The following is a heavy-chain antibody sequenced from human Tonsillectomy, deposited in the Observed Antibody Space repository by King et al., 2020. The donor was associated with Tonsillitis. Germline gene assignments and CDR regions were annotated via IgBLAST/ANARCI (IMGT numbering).Heavy chain of an antibody. CDR3: ARGVADDYGSGSYYWEF. V-gene: IGHV3-21*01. CDR1: GFTFSGYS. J-gene: IGHJ4*02. D-gene: IGHD3-10*01. Sequence: QLVQSGGGLVKPGGSLRLSCAASGFTFSGYSMNWVRQAPGKGLEWVSSISSSSSYVYYADSVKGRFTISRDNAKNALYLQMNSLRADDTALYDFARGVADDYGSGSYYWEFWGQGTLGTGSS. CDR2: ISSSSSYV.